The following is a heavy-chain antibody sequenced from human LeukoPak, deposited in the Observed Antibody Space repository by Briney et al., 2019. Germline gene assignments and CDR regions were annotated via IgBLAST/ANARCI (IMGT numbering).Heavy chain of an antibody. CDR1: GFTFSSHW. D-gene: IGHD3-22*01. CDR3: SRGGDVGLVITGGISYS. CDR2: IKSDGSDM. Sequence: GGSLRFSCAGSGFTFSSHWMRWVRQAPGKGLEWISRIKSDGSDMTYADSVKGRFTISRDNAKNTLYLQMNSLRAEDTALYYCSRGGDVGLVITGGISYSWGQGTLVTVSS. J-gene: IGHJ4*02. V-gene: IGHV3-74*03.